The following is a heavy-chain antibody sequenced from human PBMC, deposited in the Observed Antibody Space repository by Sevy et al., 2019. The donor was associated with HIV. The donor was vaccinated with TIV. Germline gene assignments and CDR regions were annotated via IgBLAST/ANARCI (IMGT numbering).Heavy chain of an antibody. J-gene: IGHJ4*02. CDR2: ISYDESTQ. CDR3: ARLKLHYDPYYFDL. Sequence: GGSLRLSCEVSGFTLSTHVMHWVRQAPGKGLEWVAGISYDESTQYYGDSVKGRFTISRDNSKNTLYLQMSSLRAEDTAVYYCARLKLHYDPYYFDLWGQGTLVTVSS. D-gene: IGHD3-16*01. V-gene: IGHV3-30*03. CDR1: GFTLSTHV.